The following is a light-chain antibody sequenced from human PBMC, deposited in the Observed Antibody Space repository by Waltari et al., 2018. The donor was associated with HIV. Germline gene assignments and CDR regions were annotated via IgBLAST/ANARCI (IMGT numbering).Light chain of an antibody. Sequence: QSALTQPPSVSGSPGKSVTISCTGTIPDGGSSYRVSWYQQTPDRAPRPIIYDVNNRFSGVPHRFSGSKSGNKASLTISGLQTDDEGDYYCCLYSGLSGFVFGTGTTLTVI. V-gene: IGLV2-18*01. CDR1: IPDGGSSYR. CDR2: DVN. J-gene: IGLJ1*01. CDR3: CLYSGLSGFV.